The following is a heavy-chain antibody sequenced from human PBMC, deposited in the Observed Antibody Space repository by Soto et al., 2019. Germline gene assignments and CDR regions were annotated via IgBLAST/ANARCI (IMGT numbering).Heavy chain of an antibody. CDR2: INAGNGNT. CDR3: PRGGSLYWYFDL. Sequence: QVQLVQSGAEVKKPGASVKVSCKASGYTFTSYAMHWVRQAPGQRLEWMGWINAGNGNTKYSQKFQGRVTITRDTSASTAYMELCSLRSEDTAVYYCPRGGSLYWYFDLWGRGTLVTVSS. D-gene: IGHD1-26*01. J-gene: IGHJ2*01. CDR1: GYTFTSYA. V-gene: IGHV1-3*01.